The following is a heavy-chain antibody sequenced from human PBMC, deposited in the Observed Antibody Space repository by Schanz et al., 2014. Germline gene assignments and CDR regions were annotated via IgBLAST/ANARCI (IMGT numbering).Heavy chain of an antibody. V-gene: IGHV3-53*01. CDR2: MYINSGST. J-gene: IGHJ5*02. CDR1: GFTVNTNY. D-gene: IGHD3-10*01. CDR3: ARAPPLVRGIAGWFGP. Sequence: EVQLVESGGGLIQPWGSLRLSCAVSGFTVNTNYMSWVRQAPGKGLEWISSMYINSGSTQYADSVKGRFTISRDNSKSPLYLQMNSLRADDTAVYYCARAPPLVRGIAGWFGPWGQGSLVTVSS.